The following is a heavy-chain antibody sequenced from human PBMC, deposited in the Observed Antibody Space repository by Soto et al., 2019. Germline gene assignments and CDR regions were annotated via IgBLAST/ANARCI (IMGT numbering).Heavy chain of an antibody. CDR3: VRDIR. J-gene: IGHJ4*02. CDR1: GFTFSRQW. V-gene: IGHV3-74*03. CDR2: INSDGSRI. Sequence: GGSLRLSCAASGFTFSRQWMYWVRQSPGKGPVWVSYINSDGSRIAYADSVKGRFTISRDNAKNTLYLQMNSLRVEDSAVYYCVRDIRWGRGTLVTVSS.